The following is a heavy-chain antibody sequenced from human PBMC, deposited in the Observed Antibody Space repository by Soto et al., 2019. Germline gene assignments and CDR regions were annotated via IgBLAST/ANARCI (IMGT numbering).Heavy chain of an antibody. D-gene: IGHD3-10*01. CDR1: GFTFDDYA. V-gene: IGHV3-9*01. CDR2: ISWNSGSI. J-gene: IGHJ4*02. Sequence: GGSLRLSCAASGFTFDDYAMHWVRQAPGKGLEWVSGISWNSGSIGYADSVKGRFTISRDNAKNSLYLQMNSLRAEDTALYYCAKDMGFRGSGSYFTNDYWGQGTLVTVSS. CDR3: AKDMGFRGSGSYFTNDY.